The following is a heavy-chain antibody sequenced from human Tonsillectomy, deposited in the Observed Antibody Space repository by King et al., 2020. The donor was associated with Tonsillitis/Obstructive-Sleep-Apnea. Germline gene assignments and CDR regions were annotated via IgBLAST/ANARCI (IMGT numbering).Heavy chain of an antibody. CDR1: GGSISSRSYF. V-gene: IGHV4-39*01. CDR2: ISYSGIL. J-gene: IGHJ6*03. Sequence: QLQESGPGLLKPSETLSLTCTVSGGSISSRSYFWAWIRQPPGKGLECFGTISYSGILNYNPSLKRRVTMSVDTSKNQFSLKMSSVTAADTAVYYWASNNLNRNSYYYYYMDVWATGTTVTVAS. D-gene: IGHD1/OR15-1a*01. CDR3: ASNNLNRNSYYYYYMDV.